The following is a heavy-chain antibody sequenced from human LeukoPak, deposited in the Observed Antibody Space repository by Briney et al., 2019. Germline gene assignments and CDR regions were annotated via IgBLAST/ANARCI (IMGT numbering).Heavy chain of an antibody. J-gene: IGHJ4*02. V-gene: IGHV1-2*06. Sequence: ASVKVSCKASGYTFTGYYMHWVRQAPGQGLEWMGRINPNSGSTNYAQKFQGRVTMTRDTSISTAYMELSRLRSDDTAVYYCARAHYGSGSYSFDYWGQGTLVTVSS. CDR3: ARAHYGSGSYSFDY. CDR2: INPNSGST. CDR1: GYTFTGYY. D-gene: IGHD3-10*01.